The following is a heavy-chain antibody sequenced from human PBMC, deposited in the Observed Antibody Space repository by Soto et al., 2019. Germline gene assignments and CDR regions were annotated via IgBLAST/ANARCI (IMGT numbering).Heavy chain of an antibody. D-gene: IGHD6-19*01. Sequence: ASVKVSCKASGYTFTSYYIHWVRQAPGQGLEWMGMINPNADTTNYPQKFQGRVTITRDTSTSTVSMELNSLRSEDTAVYYCVRSIAVTGRWYFDLWGRGTLVTVSS. J-gene: IGHJ2*01. CDR3: VRSIAVTGRWYFDL. CDR1: GYTFTSYY. CDR2: INPNADTT. V-gene: IGHV1-46*01.